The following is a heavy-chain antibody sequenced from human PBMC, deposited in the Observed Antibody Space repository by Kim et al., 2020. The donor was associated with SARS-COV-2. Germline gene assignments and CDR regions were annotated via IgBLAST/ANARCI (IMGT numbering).Heavy chain of an antibody. D-gene: IGHD6-19*01. Sequence: DSVQGRSTIARDNSKNTLYLQMNSLRAEDTAVYYCARDQLGIAVAGDFDYWGQGTLVTVSS. J-gene: IGHJ4*02. V-gene: IGHV3-30*01. CDR3: ARDQLGIAVAGDFDY.